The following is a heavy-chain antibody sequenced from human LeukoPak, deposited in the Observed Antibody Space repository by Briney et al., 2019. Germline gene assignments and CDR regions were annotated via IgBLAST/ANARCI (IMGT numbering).Heavy chain of an antibody. CDR1: GYTFTGYY. CDR2: INPNSGGT. V-gene: IGHV1-2*02. D-gene: IGHD2-15*01. Sequence: GASVKVSFKASGYTFTGYYVHWVRQAPGQGLEWMGLINPNSGGTNYAQKFQGRVTMTRDTSISTAYMELNRLRSDDTAVYYCARPGEGYCSGGSCYPGGYFDLWGRGTLVTVSS. CDR3: ARPGEGYCSGGSCYPGGYFDL. J-gene: IGHJ2*01.